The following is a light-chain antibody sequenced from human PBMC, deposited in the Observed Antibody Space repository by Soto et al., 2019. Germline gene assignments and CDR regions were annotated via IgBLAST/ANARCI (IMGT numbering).Light chain of an antibody. CDR1: QSVNIY. Sequence: EIVLKQSPATLSFAPGERATLSFRASQSVNIYLGWYQQRPGQAPRLLIYDASTRATGIPARFSGSGSETEFTLTISSLEPEDFGVYYCQQRSNWPSVTFGGGTKVDI. CDR3: QQRSNWPSVT. V-gene: IGKV3-11*01. J-gene: IGKJ4*01. CDR2: DAS.